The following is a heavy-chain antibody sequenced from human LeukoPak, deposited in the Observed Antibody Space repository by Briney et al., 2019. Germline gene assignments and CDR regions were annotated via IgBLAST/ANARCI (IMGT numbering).Heavy chain of an antibody. CDR2: IRFDGTSE. Sequence: GGSLRLSCAASGFTFSNFGMHWVRQTPGKGLEWVAFIRFDGTSEFYADSVKARFTISRDNSKNTLYLQMISLRAEDTAVYYCARNYEAAGTGGLDYWGQGTLVTVSS. V-gene: IGHV3-30*02. CDR3: ARNYEAAGTGGLDY. J-gene: IGHJ4*02. CDR1: GFTFSNFG. D-gene: IGHD6-13*01.